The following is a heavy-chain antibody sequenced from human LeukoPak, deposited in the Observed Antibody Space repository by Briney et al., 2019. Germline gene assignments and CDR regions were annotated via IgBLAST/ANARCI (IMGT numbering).Heavy chain of an antibody. D-gene: IGHD6-13*01. CDR3: ARGFATSSSSFFDY. V-gene: IGHV4-59*01. CDR1: GGSISSYY. Sequence: SETLSLTCTVSGGSISSYYWSWIRQPPGKGLEWIGYIYYSGSTNYNPSLKSRVTISVDTSKNQFSLKLSSVTAADTAVYYCARGFATSSSSFFDYWGQGTLVTVSS. J-gene: IGHJ4*02. CDR2: IYYSGST.